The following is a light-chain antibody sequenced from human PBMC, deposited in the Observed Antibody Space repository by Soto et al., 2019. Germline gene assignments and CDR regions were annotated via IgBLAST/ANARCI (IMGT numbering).Light chain of an antibody. J-gene: IGKJ1*01. CDR2: GVS. CDR3: HQSGDSPT. CDR1: QTVNSNF. Sequence: EMVLTQSPGTLSLSPGERATLYCRSSQTVNSNFLAWYQQKPGQAPRLLIYGVSNRAPGIPDRFSGSGSGTDITLTISRLEPEDFAVYYCHQSGDSPTFGQGTKVDIK. V-gene: IGKV3-20*01.